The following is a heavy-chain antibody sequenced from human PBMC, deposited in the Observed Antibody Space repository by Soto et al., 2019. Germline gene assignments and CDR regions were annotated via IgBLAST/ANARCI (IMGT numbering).Heavy chain of an antibody. J-gene: IGHJ4*02. CDR3: ASRKSSPYFDY. Sequence: PWESLSLTCTVSGASISSGDYYWIWIRQPPGKGLEWIGNIYYSGSTYYNPSLKSRVTISVDTSKNQFSLKLSSVTAADTAVYYCASRKSSPYFDYWGQGTLVTVS. D-gene: IGHD3-10*01. CDR1: GASISSGDYY. V-gene: IGHV4-30-4*01. CDR2: IYYSGST.